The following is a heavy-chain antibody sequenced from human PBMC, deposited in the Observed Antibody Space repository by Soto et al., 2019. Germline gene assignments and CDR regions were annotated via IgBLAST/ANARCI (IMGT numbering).Heavy chain of an antibody. Sequence: GGSLRLSCAASGFTFSSYGMHWVRQAPGKGLEWVAVIPYDGSNKYYADSVKGRFTISRDNSKNTLYLQMNSLRAEVTAVYYCAKVVPNYYDSSSFDHWGQGTLVTVSS. D-gene: IGHD3-22*01. CDR2: IPYDGSNK. V-gene: IGHV3-30*18. CDR1: GFTFSSYG. CDR3: AKVVPNYYDSSSFDH. J-gene: IGHJ4*02.